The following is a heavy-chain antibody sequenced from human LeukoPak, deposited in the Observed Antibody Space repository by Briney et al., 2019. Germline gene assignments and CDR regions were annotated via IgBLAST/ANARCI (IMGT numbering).Heavy chain of an antibody. CDR3: ARDRWHDY. D-gene: IGHD2-15*01. CDR2: ISSSSSYI. V-gene: IGHV3-21*01. CDR1: GFTFSSYN. J-gene: IGHJ4*02. Sequence: GGSLRLSCAASGFTFSSYNMNWVRQAPGKGLEWVSSISSSSSYIYYADSVKGRFTISRDSAKNSLFLQMNSLKAEDTAVYYCARDRWHDYWGQGTLVTVSS.